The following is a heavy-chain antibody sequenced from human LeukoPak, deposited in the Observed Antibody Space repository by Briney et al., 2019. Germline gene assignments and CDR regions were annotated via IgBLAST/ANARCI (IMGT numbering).Heavy chain of an antibody. J-gene: IGHJ4*02. CDR3: ARGLGQQLVR. D-gene: IGHD6-13*01. CDR2: INHSGST. V-gene: IGHV4-34*01. CDR1: GGXFSGYY. Sequence: SETLSLTCAVYGGXFSGYYWSWIRQPPGKGLEWIGEINHSGSTNYNPSLESRVTISVDTSKNQFSLKLSSVTAADTAVYYCARGLGQQLVRWGQGTLVTVSS.